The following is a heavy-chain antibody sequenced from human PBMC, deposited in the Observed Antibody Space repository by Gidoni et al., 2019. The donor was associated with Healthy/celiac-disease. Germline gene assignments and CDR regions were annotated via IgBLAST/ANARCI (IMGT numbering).Heavy chain of an antibody. D-gene: IGHD3-10*01. V-gene: IGHV2-5*01. CDR3: ALSMRLWFRGGYFDY. CDR2: IYWNDDT. J-gene: IGHJ4*02. CDR1: GFSLSTSGVG. Sequence: QITLKESGPTLVKPTQTLTLTCTFSGFSLSTSGVGVGWIRQPPGKALEWLALIYWNDDTRYSPSLKSRLTITKDTSKNQVVLTMTNMDPGDTATYYCALSMRLWFRGGYFDYWGQGTLVTVSS.